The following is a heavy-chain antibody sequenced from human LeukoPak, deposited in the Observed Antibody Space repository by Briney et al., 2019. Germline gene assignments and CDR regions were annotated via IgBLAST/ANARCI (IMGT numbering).Heavy chain of an antibody. V-gene: IGHV4-4*09. Sequence: SETLSLTCVVSGVSINTYYWTWIRQSPGKGLEWIGSIHPSGRLYNNPSLESRVTISIDTSKNQFSLNLNSVTAADTAVYFCSRGLDSRKLGYWGQGTLVTVSS. CDR2: IHPSGRL. D-gene: IGHD3-22*01. J-gene: IGHJ4*02. CDR3: SRGLDSRKLGY. CDR1: GVSINTYY.